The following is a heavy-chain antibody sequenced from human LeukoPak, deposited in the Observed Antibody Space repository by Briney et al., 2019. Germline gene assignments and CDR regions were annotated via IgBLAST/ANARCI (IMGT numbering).Heavy chain of an antibody. J-gene: IGHJ6*03. CDR1: GGSISSYY. CDR2: IYTSGST. CDR3: ASSGGYDTSGYYPSYYYYYMDV. Sequence: SETLSLTCTVSGGSISSYYWSWIRQPAGKGLEWIGRIYTSGSTNYNPSLKSRVTMLVDTSKNQFSLKLSSVTAADTAVYYCASSGGYDTSGYYPSYYYYYMDVWGKGTAVTISS. V-gene: IGHV4-4*07. D-gene: IGHD3-22*01.